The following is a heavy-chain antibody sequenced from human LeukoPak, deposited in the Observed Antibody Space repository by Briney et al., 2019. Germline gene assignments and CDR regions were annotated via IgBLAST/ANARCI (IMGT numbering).Heavy chain of an antibody. Sequence: SQTLSLTCAVSGCSISSGGYSWSWIRQPPGKGLEWIGYIYHSGSTYYNPSLKSRVTISVDRSENQFSLKLSSVTAADTAVYYCARVRGQSGYYGLYWFDPWGQGTLVTVSS. J-gene: IGHJ5*02. V-gene: IGHV4-30-2*01. CDR1: GCSISSGGYS. CDR3: ARVRGQSGYYGLYWFDP. CDR2: IYHSGST. D-gene: IGHD3-22*01.